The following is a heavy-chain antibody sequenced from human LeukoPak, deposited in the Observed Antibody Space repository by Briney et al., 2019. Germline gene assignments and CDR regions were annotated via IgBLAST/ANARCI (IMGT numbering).Heavy chain of an antibody. V-gene: IGHV1-8*01. D-gene: IGHD6-6*01. CDR1: GYTFTSYD. CDR3: ARVVIAARYWFDP. J-gene: IGHJ5*02. Sequence: ASVKVSCKASGYTFTSYDINWVRQATGQGLEWMGWMNPNSGNTGYAQKFQGRVTMTRNTSISTAYMELSSLRSDDTAVYYCARVVIAARYWFDPWGQGTLVTVSS. CDR2: MNPNSGNT.